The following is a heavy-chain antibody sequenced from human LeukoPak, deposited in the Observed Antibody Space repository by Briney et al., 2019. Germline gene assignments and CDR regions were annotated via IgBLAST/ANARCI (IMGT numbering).Heavy chain of an antibody. CDR3: TTIKRGNIFGYFDF. V-gene: IGHV4-59*11. CDR1: GGSMTTHH. CDR2: VFDSGRT. D-gene: IGHD5-18*01. J-gene: IGHJ4*02. Sequence: SETLSLTCTVSGGSMTTHHWNWIRQTPGKGLEWIGYVFDSGRTKENPSLKSRVTLSADTSKNQLSLRLSSVTAADTAVYYCTTIKRGNIFGYFDFWGQGILATVSS.